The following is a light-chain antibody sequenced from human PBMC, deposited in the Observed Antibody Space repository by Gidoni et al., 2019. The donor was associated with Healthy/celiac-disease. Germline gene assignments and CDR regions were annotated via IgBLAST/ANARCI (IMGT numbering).Light chain of an antibody. V-gene: IGKV1-5*03. Sequence: DIQMTQSPSTLSASVGDRVTITCRASQSISSWLAWYQQKPGKAPKLLIYKASSLESGVPSRFSGSGSGTEFTLTISSLQPEDFATYYCQQYNSYSPWTFGQXTKVEIK. CDR3: QQYNSYSPWT. CDR1: QSISSW. CDR2: KAS. J-gene: IGKJ1*01.